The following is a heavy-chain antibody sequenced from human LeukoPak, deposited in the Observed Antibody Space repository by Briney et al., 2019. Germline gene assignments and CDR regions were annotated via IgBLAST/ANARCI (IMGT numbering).Heavy chain of an antibody. Sequence: GGSLRLSCAASGFTFSSYAMSWVRQAPGKGLEWVSYISSSGSTIYYADSVKGRFTISRDNAKNSLYLQMNSLRAEDTAVYYCARLVGATTIIDYWGQGTLVTVSS. V-gene: IGHV3-48*04. CDR1: GFTFSSYA. CDR3: ARLVGATTIIDY. CDR2: ISSSGSTI. J-gene: IGHJ4*02. D-gene: IGHD1-26*01.